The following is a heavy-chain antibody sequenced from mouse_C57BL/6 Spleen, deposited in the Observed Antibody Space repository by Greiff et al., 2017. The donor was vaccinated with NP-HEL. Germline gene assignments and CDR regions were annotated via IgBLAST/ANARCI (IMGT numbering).Heavy chain of an antibody. CDR2: ISSGSSTI. Sequence: EVNLVESGGGLVKPGGSLKLSCAASGFTFSDYGMHWVRQAPEKGLEWVAYISSGSSTIYYADTVKGRFTISRDNAKNTLFLQMTSLRSEDTAMYYCARGLEGYFDYWGQGTTLTVSS. CDR1: GFTFSDYG. V-gene: IGHV5-17*01. D-gene: IGHD3-3*01. J-gene: IGHJ2*01. CDR3: ARGLEGYFDY.